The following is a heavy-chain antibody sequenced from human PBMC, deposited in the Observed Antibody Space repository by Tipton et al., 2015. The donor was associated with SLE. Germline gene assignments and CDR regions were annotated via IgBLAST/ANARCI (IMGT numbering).Heavy chain of an antibody. CDR2: INHRGST. J-gene: IGHJ5*02. Sequence: TLSLTCAVYGGSFSGYYWSWIRQPPGKGLEWIGEINHRGSTNYNPSLRSRVTISVDTSKNQFSLKLSSVTAADTAVYYCARGLRGERGLWFDPWGQGTLVTVSS. CDR3: ARGLRGERGLWFDP. D-gene: IGHD3-10*01. V-gene: IGHV4-34*01. CDR1: GGSFSGYY.